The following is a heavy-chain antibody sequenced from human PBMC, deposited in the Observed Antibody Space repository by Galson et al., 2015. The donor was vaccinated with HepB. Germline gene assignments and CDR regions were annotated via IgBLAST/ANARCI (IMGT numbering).Heavy chain of an antibody. CDR1: GFTFSRYA. V-gene: IGHV3-33*08. D-gene: IGHD3-22*01. Sequence: SLRLSCAASGFTFSRYAMTWVRQAPGKGLEWVAVIWYDGSNKYYTDSVKGRFTISRENSKNTLYLQVNSLRAEDTAIYYCARDRHAYDGSDYFLDYCFDYWGQGTRVTVSS. CDR3: ARDRHAYDGSDYFLDYCFDY. J-gene: IGHJ4*02. CDR2: IWYDGSNK.